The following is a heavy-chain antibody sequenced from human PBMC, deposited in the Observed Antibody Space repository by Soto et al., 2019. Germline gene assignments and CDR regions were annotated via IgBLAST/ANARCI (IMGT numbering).Heavy chain of an antibody. D-gene: IGHD1-26*01. J-gene: IGHJ6*02. CDR3: ARVPRGSGSNYYYYGMDV. CDR2: IWYDGSNK. CDR1: GFTFSSYG. V-gene: IGHV3-30*19. Sequence: GGSLRLSCAASGFTFSSYGMHWGRQAPGKGLEWVAVIWYDGSNKYYADSVKGRFTISRDNSKNTLYLQMNSLRAEDTAVYYCARVPRGSGSNYYYYGMDVWGQGTTVTVSS.